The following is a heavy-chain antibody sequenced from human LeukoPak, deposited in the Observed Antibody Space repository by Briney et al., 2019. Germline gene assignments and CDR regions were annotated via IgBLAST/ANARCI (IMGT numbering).Heavy chain of an antibody. CDR3: ARCAYYYYDSSGYTLDY. V-gene: IGHV1-69*05. J-gene: IGHJ4*02. CDR2: IIPIFGTA. CDR1: GGTFSSYA. Sequence: ASVKVSCKASGGTFSSYAISWVRQAPGQRLEWMGGIIPIFGTANYAQKLQGRVTITTDESTSTAYMELSSLRSEDTAVYYCARCAYYYYDSSGYTLDYWGQGTLDTVSS. D-gene: IGHD3-22*01.